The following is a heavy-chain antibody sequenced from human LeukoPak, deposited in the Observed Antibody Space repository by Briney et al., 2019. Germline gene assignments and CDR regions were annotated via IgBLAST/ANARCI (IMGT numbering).Heavy chain of an antibody. Sequence: ASVKVSCKASGYTFTGYYMHWVRQAPGQGLEWMGWINPNSGGTNYAQKFQGRVTMTRDTSTSTVYMELSSLRSEDTAVYYCARDGDYGGNNDAFDIWGQGTMVTVSS. V-gene: IGHV1-2*02. CDR1: GYTFTGYY. D-gene: IGHD4-23*01. CDR3: ARDGDYGGNNDAFDI. J-gene: IGHJ3*02. CDR2: INPNSGGT.